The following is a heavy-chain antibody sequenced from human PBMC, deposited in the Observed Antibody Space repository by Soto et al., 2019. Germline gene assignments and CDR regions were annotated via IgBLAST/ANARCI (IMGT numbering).Heavy chain of an antibody. Sequence: GGPLRLSCAASGFTFSSYGMHWVRQAPGKGLEWVAVISYDGSNKYYADSVKGRFTISRDNSKNTLYLQMNSLRAEDTAVYYCASSGYTVDFDYWGQGTLVTVSS. CDR1: GFTFSSYG. V-gene: IGHV3-30*03. CDR2: ISYDGSNK. J-gene: IGHJ4*02. CDR3: ASSGYTVDFDY. D-gene: IGHD3-22*01.